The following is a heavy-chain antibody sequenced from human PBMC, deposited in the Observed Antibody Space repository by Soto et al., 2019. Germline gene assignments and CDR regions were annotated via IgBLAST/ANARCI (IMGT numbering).Heavy chain of an antibody. CDR3: ARGGHVVVVTAALDY. Sequence: QVQLMQSGAEVKKPGASVKVSCKASGDTFTDYYIHWVRQAPGQGLEWMGTVNPSGGHTTYAQHFLGQWPTTRDTPTSPLYMQPTSLTPDATAIYYRARGGHVVVVTAALDYWGQGTLVTVSS. D-gene: IGHD2-21*02. J-gene: IGHJ4*02. V-gene: IGHV1-46*01. CDR2: VNPSGGHT. CDR1: GDTFTDYY.